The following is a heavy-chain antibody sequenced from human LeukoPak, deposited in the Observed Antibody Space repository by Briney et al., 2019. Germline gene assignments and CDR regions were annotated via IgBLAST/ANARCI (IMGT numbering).Heavy chain of an antibody. J-gene: IGHJ4*02. CDR1: GFTFSRYG. CDR3: ARDPGVTTFYFDY. D-gene: IGHD4-17*01. Sequence: GGSLRLSCVASGFTFSRYGMHWIRQAPGKGLEGVAVIWFDGSKRYYGDSVKGRFTISRDDSKNTLYLQMNSLRVEDTGIYYCARDPGVTTFYFDYWGQGALVTVSS. CDR2: IWFDGSKR. V-gene: IGHV3-33*01.